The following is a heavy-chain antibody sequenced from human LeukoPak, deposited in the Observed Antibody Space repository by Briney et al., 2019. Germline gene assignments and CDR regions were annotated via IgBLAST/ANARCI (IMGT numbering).Heavy chain of an antibody. Sequence: PSETLSLTCTVSGYSISSGYYWGWIRQPPGKGLEWIGSIYHSGSTYYNPSLKSRVTISVDTSKNQFSLKLSSVTAADTAVYYCARVVGATYPVIDYWGQGTLVTVSS. CDR2: IYHSGST. CDR1: GYSISSGYY. D-gene: IGHD1-26*01. CDR3: ARVVGATYPVIDY. V-gene: IGHV4-38-2*02. J-gene: IGHJ4*02.